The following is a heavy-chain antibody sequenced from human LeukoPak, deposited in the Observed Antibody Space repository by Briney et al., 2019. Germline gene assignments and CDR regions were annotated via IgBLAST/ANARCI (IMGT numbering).Heavy chain of an antibody. Sequence: PGRSLRLSCAASGFTFYDYAMHWVRQAPGKGLEWVSGISWNSVSIGYADSVRGRFTISRDNAKNSLYLQMNSLRTEDTALYYCAKDFGSGYSYGASFDYWGQGTLVTVSS. CDR2: ISWNSVSI. CDR3: AKDFGSGYSYGASFDY. CDR1: GFTFYDYA. V-gene: IGHV3-9*01. D-gene: IGHD5-18*01. J-gene: IGHJ4*02.